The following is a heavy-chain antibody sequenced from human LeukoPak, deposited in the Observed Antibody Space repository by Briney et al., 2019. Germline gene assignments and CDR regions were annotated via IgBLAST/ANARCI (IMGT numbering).Heavy chain of an antibody. CDR3: AKGGRFLEWLGV. CDR1: GFTFSSYG. D-gene: IGHD3-3*01. J-gene: IGHJ4*02. CDR2: IRYDGSNK. V-gene: IGHV3-30*02. Sequence: GGSLRLSCAASGFTFSSYGMHWVRQAPGKGLEWVAFIRYDGSNKYYADSVKGRFTISRDNSKNTLYLQMNSLRAEDTAVYYCAKGGRFLEWLGVWGQGTLVTVSS.